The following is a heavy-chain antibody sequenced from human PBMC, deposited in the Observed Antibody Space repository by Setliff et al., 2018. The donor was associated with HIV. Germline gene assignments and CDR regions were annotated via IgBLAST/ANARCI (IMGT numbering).Heavy chain of an antibody. V-gene: IGHV1-69*13. J-gene: IGHJ3*02. CDR3: ARDPGGYDSSGFDAFDI. D-gene: IGHD3-22*01. Sequence: SVKVSCKASGGTFSSYAISWVRQAPGQGLEWMGGIIPIFGTANYAQKFQGRVTITADESTSTAYMELSSLRSEDTAVYYCARDPGGYDSSGFDAFDIWGQGTMGTVSS. CDR2: IIPIFGTA. CDR1: GGTFSSYA.